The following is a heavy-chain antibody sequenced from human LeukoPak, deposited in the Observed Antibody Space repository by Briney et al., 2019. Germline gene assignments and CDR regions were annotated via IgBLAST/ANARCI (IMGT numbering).Heavy chain of an antibody. D-gene: IGHD6-19*01. CDR2: IIPIFGTA. CDR3: ASGSGIAVAGTGVSGAFDI. Sequence: SVKVSFKSSGGTFSSYAISWVRQAPGQGLEWMGGIIPIFGTANYAQKFQGRVTITADESTSTAYMELSSLRSEDTAVYYCASGSGIAVAGTGVSGAFDIWGQGTMVTVSS. J-gene: IGHJ3*02. V-gene: IGHV1-69*13. CDR1: GGTFSSYA.